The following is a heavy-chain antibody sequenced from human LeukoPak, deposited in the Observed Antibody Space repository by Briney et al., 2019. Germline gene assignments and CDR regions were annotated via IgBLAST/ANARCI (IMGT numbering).Heavy chain of an antibody. CDR3: AKDGGYSYGVLDY. D-gene: IGHD5-18*01. CDR2: ISWNSGSI. CDR1: GSTFDDYA. Sequence: GGSLRLSCAASGSTFDDYAMHWVRQAPGKGLEWVSGISWNSGSIGYADSVKGRFTISRDNAKNSLYLQMNSLRAEDTALYYCAKDGGYSYGVLDYWGQGTLVTVSS. V-gene: IGHV3-9*01. J-gene: IGHJ4*02.